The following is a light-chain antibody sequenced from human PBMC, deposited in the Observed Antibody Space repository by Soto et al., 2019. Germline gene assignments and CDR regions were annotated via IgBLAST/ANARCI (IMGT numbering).Light chain of an antibody. J-gene: IGKJ1*01. Sequence: IELTDSPSSLAASVVRRGGIRWLANQGISNYLNWYQQKPGKAPKLLIDDASNLETGVPSRFSGSGSGTEFTLTTSSLQPDDFATYYCQQYNSYSRTFGQGTKVDIK. CDR2: DAS. CDR3: QQYNSYSRT. V-gene: IGKV1-5*01. CDR1: QGISNY.